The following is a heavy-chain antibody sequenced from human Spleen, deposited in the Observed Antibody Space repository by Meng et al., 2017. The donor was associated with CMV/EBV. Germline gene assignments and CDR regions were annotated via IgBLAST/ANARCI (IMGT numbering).Heavy chain of an antibody. CDR1: GYSFSNYW. CDR2: IYPGDSDT. V-gene: IGHV5-51*01. CDR3: ARRGMMTTRGYWFDP. D-gene: IGHD4-17*01. Sequence: GESLSLSCEVSGYSFSNYWTDWVRQMPGKGLEWMGSIYPGDSDTRYSPSFQGQVTLSIDKSIRTAYLQWSSLKASDTAIYYCARRGMMTTRGYWFDPWGQGTLVTVSS. J-gene: IGHJ5*02.